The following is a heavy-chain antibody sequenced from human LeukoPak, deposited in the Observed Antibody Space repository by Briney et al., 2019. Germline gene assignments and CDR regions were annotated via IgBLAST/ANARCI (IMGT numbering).Heavy chain of an antibody. V-gene: IGHV4-39*07. CDR3: ARGRPAIAVGRRRYAFDI. J-gene: IGHJ3*02. CDR1: GGSISSSSYY. CDR2: INHSGST. Sequence: SETLSLTCTVSGGSISSSSYYWGWIRQPPGKGLEWIGEINHSGSTNYNPSLKSRVTISVDTSKNQFSLKLSSVTAADTAVYYCARGRPAIAVGRRRYAFDIWGQGTMVTVSS. D-gene: IGHD6-19*01.